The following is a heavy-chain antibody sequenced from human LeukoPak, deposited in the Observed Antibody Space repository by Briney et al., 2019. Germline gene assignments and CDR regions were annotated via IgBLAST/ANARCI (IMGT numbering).Heavy chain of an antibody. J-gene: IGHJ4*02. D-gene: IGHD6-19*01. Sequence: GGSLRLSCAASGFTFSSYAMSWVRQAPGKGLEWVSAISGSDSTYYADSVKGRFTISRDNSKNTLYLQMNSLRAEDTAVYYCAKISAVAATGFWGQGTLVTVSS. CDR3: AKISAVAATGF. CDR1: GFTFSSYA. CDR2: ISGSDST. V-gene: IGHV3-23*01.